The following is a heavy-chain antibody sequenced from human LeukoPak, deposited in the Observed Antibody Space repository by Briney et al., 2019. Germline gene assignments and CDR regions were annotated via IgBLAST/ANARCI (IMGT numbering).Heavy chain of an antibody. CDR2: IYTSGST. J-gene: IGHJ5*02. CDR1: GGSISSYY. D-gene: IGHD3-10*01. CDR3: ARQTHLMVRGRGWFDP. Sequence: PSETLSLTCTVSGGSISSYYWSWIRQPPGKGLEWIGYIYTSGSTNYNPSLKSRVTISVDTSKSQFSLKLSSVTAADTAVYYCARQTHLMVRGRGWFDPWGQGTLVTVSS. V-gene: IGHV4-4*09.